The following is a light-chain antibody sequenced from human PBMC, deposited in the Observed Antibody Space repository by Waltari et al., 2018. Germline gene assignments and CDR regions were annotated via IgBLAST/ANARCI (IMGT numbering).Light chain of an antibody. CDR1: QSISIY. V-gene: IGKV1-39*01. Sequence: DIQMTQSPSSLSASVGDGVTITCRASQSISIYLNWFQQKPGKAPKLLIYAASTLQSGVPSRFSGSGSGTDFTLTISSLQREDFATYYCQQSHTTPRTFGQGT. CDR3: QQSHTTPRT. CDR2: AAS. J-gene: IGKJ1*01.